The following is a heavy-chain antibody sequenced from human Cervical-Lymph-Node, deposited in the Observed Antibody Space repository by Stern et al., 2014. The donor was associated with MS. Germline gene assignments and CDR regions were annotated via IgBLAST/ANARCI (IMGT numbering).Heavy chain of an antibody. J-gene: IGHJ4*02. CDR3: ARADREYSSAYYFDY. V-gene: IGHV1-46*03. CDR2: INPSGGST. CDR1: GYIFTNYY. D-gene: IGHD3-16*01. Sequence: QVQLVESGAEVRKPGASVKVSCKASGYIFTNYYMHWVRQAPGQGLLWMGIINPSGGSTTYTQTFQGRVTMTRDTSTSTVYMELSSLRSEDTAVYYCARADREYSSAYYFDYWGQGTLVTVSS.